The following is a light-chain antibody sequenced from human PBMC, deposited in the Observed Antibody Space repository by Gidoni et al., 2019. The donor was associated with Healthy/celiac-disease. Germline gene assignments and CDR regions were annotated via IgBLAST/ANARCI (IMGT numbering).Light chain of an antibody. Sequence: QSALTQPASVSGSPGPSITISCTGTSSDVVGYNYVSWYQQHPGKAPKLMIYDVSNRPSGVSNRFSGSKSGNTASLTISGLQAEDEADYYCSSYTSSSLVVFGGGTKLTVL. CDR1: SSDVVGYNY. CDR2: DVS. CDR3: SSYTSSSLVV. V-gene: IGLV2-14*01. J-gene: IGLJ2*01.